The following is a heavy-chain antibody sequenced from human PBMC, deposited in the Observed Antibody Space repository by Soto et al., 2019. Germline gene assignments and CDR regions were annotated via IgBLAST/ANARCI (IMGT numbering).Heavy chain of an antibody. V-gene: IGHV4-59*01. CDR1: GGSITTYY. CDR2: TYYSGST. CDR3: ARDGSGRAIEY. D-gene: IGHD6-19*01. Sequence: QVQLQESGPGLVKPSETLSLTCTVSGGSITTYYWSWIRQPPGKGLEWIGYTYYSGSTNYDPSLRSRVTISSDTSKNQVFLKVSAVTAADTAVYYCARDGSGRAIEYWGQGTLVTVSS. J-gene: IGHJ4*02.